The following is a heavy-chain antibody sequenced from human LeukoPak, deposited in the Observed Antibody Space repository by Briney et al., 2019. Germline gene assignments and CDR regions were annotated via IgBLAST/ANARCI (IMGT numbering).Heavy chain of an antibody. V-gene: IGHV3-64D*06. CDR1: GLTFSSYA. Sequence: GGSLRLSCSASGLTFSSYAMHWARQAPGKGLEYVSAISSNGGSTYYADSVKGRFTISRDNSKDTLYLQMSSLRAEDTAVYYCVKDRGITMVRGVLDYWGQGTLVTVSS. J-gene: IGHJ4*02. CDR2: ISSNGGST. D-gene: IGHD3-10*01. CDR3: VKDRGITMVRGVLDY.